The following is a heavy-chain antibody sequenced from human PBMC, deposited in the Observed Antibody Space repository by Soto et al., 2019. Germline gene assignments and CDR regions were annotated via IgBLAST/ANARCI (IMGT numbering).Heavy chain of an antibody. CDR1: AFFFTGFG. CDR3: ARDGVGATAYFGYLDY. V-gene: IGHV3-33*01. J-gene: IGHJ4*02. Sequence: PGGSLRLSCVAPAFFFTGFGMHWFRQPPGKGLGWVAVVRFDGSNIYYADSVKGRFIISRDNSKNTLYLQMNSLTADDTAMYYCARDGVGATAYFGYLDYWGQGILVTVSS. D-gene: IGHD1-26*01. CDR2: VRFDGSNI.